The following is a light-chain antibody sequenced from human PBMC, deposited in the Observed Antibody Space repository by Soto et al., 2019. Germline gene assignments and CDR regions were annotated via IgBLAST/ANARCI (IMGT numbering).Light chain of an antibody. CDR3: SSYTSSSTLGV. CDR1: SSDVGGYNY. J-gene: IGLJ1*01. Sequence: QSALTQPASVSGSPGQSITISCTGTSSDVGGYNYVSWYQQHPGKSPKLMIYDVSNRPSGVSNRFSGSKSGNTASLTISGLHAEDEADYCCSSYTSSSTLGVFGTGTKLTVL. V-gene: IGLV2-14*01. CDR2: DVS.